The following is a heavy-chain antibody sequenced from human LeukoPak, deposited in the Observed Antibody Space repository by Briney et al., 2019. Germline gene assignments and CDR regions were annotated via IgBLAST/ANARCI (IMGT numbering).Heavy chain of an antibody. CDR2: INPDGSTT. V-gene: IGHV3-74*01. Sequence: PGGSLRLSCVASGLTFSSSWMHWVRQGPGKGLLWVSGINPDGSTTRYADSVKGRFTISRDNAKNTLYLQMSSLKAEDTAVYYCARDLDPWGQGTPVTVSP. J-gene: IGHJ5*02. CDR1: GLTFSSSW. CDR3: ARDLDP.